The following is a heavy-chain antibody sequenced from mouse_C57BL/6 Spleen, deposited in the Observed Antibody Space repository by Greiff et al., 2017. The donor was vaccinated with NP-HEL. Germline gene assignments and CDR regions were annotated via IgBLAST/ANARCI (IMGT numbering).Heavy chain of an antibody. CDR2: IHPNSGST. CDR3: ARGLYDGYPYYFDY. CDR1: GYTFTSYW. Sequence: QVQLQQPGAELVKPGASVKLSCKASGYTFTSYWMHWVKQRPGQGLEWIGMIHPNSGSTNYNEKFKSKATLTVDKSSSTAYMQLSSLTSEDSAVYYCARGLYDGYPYYFDYWGQGTTLTVSS. V-gene: IGHV1-64*01. J-gene: IGHJ2*01. D-gene: IGHD2-3*01.